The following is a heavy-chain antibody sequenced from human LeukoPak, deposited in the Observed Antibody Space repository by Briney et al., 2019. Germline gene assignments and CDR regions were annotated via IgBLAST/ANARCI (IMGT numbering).Heavy chain of an antibody. Sequence: ASVKVSCTASGYTFTGYYMHWVRQAPGQGLEWMGWINPNSGGTNYAQKFQGRVTMTRDTSISTAYMELSRLRSDDTAVYYCARGRGYCSGGSCFDAFDIWGQGTMVTVSS. CDR1: GYTFTGYY. V-gene: IGHV1-2*02. D-gene: IGHD2-15*01. CDR2: INPNSGGT. CDR3: ARGRGYCSGGSCFDAFDI. J-gene: IGHJ3*02.